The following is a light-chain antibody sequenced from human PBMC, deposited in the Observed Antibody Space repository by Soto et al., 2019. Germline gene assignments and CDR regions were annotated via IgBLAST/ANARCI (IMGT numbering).Light chain of an antibody. CDR1: SSNIGNQD. CDR2: ENN. Sequence: QSVVTQPPSVSAAPGQKVTISCSGSSSNIGNQDVSWYQQLPGTAPKLLISENNRRPSGIPDRFSASKSGTSATLAITGLQTGDEADYYCGSWDGSLSAEVFGGGTQLTVL. V-gene: IGLV1-51*02. CDR3: GSWDGSLSAEV. J-gene: IGLJ3*02.